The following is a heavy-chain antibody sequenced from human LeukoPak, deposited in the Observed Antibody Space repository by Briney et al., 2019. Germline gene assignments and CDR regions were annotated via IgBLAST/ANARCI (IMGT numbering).Heavy chain of an antibody. CDR1: DFTFSNAW. V-gene: IGHV3-15*07. Sequence: GGSLRLSCAASDFTFSNAWMNWVRQAPGKGLEWVGRIKSKTDDGTTAYAAPVKGRFTISRDDSKDTLYLQMDSLKTEDTAVYYCTTGPFDYWGQGTLVTVSS. CDR3: TTGPFDY. J-gene: IGHJ4*02. CDR2: IKSKTDDGTT.